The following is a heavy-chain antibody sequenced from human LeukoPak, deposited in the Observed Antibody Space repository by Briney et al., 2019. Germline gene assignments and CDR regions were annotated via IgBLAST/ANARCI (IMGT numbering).Heavy chain of an antibody. Sequence: SVKVSCKTSGYLFTGYYINWVRQAPGQGLEWMRRIIPIFNTADYAQKFQGRVTIIADESTSTAYMELSSLTSEDTAVYYCARTRRWTGDFFAYWGQGTLVTVSS. J-gene: IGHJ4*02. D-gene: IGHD1-1*01. CDR3: ARTRRWTGDFFAY. CDR1: GYLFTGYY. CDR2: IIPIFNTA. V-gene: IGHV1-69*13.